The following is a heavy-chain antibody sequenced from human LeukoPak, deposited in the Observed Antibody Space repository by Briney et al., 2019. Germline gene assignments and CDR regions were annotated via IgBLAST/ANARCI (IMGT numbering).Heavy chain of an antibody. CDR2: INPNTGGT. J-gene: IGHJ5*02. CDR1: GYTFTRFY. V-gene: IGHV1-2*02. Sequence: ASVKVYCKTSGYTFTRFYVHWVRQAPGHGLEWMGWINPNTGGTNFAQKFQGRVTMTTDTSITTAYMDLRSLTSDDTAVYYCAREADFNGSGRGGSWGQGTLVIVSS. CDR3: AREADFNGSGRGGS. D-gene: IGHD3-10*01.